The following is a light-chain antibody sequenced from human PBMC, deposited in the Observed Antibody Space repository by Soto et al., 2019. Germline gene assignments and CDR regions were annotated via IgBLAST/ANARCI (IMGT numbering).Light chain of an antibody. J-gene: IGKJ4*01. CDR3: QQYDNLPPLT. CDR2: AAS. V-gene: IGKV1-8*01. CDR1: QGISSY. Sequence: AIRMTQSPSSFSASTGDRVTITCRASQGISSYLAWYQQKPGKAPKLLIYAASTLQSGVPSRFSGSGSGTDFTFTISSLQPEDIATYYCQQYDNLPPLTFGGGTKVEIK.